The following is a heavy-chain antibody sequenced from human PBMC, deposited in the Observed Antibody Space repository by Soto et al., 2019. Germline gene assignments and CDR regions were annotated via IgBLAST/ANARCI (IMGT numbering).Heavy chain of an antibody. D-gene: IGHD3-10*01. CDR3: SRGVNL. V-gene: IGHV4-38-2*01. CDR2: IYQSGTA. J-gene: IGHJ4*02. Sequence: SETLSLTCAVSGSSITSGDSWGWFRQPPGKGLEWIGTIYQSGTAYYNPSLTSRVTISIDTSRHQFSLTLSSVTAADSAVYYCSRGVNLWGQGTLVTVSS. CDR1: GSSITSGDS.